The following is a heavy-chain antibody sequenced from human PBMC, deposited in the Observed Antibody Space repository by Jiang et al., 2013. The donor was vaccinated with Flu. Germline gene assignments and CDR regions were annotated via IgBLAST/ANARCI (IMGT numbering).Heavy chain of an antibody. Sequence: SLTCTVSGGSISSSSYYWGWIRQPPGKGLEWIGSIYYSGSTYYNPSLKSRVTISVDTSKNQFSLKLSSVTAADTAVYYCARNTRENAFDIWGQGTMVTVSS. CDR3: ARNTRENAFDI. V-gene: IGHV4-39*01. CDR1: GGSISSSSYY. CDR2: IYYSGST. J-gene: IGHJ3*02. D-gene: IGHD5-24*01.